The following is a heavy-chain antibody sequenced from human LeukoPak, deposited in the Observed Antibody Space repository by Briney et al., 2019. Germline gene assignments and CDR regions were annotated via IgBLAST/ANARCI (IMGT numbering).Heavy chain of an antibody. CDR1: GFTFSSYA. V-gene: IGHV3-21*01. CDR2: ISSSSSYI. Sequence: GGSLRLSCAASGFTFSSYAMHWVRQAPGKGLEWVSSISSSSSYIYYADSVKGRFTISRDNAKNSLYLQMNSLRAEDTAVYYCARAESWARYSGSYSDYWGQGTLVTVSS. J-gene: IGHJ4*02. CDR3: ARAESWARYSGSYSDY. D-gene: IGHD1-26*01.